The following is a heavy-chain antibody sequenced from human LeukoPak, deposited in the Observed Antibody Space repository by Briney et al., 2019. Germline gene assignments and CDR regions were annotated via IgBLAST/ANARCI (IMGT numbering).Heavy chain of an antibody. CDR3: SKDLGRDYDILTV. J-gene: IGHJ4*02. CDR2: ISYDGSNK. V-gene: IGHV3-30*18. D-gene: IGHD3-9*01. Sequence: GGSLRLSCAASGFTVSSNYMSWVRQAPGKGLEWVAVISYDGSNKYYADSVKGRFTISRDNSKNTLYLQMNSLRAEDTAVYYCSKDLGRDYDILTVWGQGTLLTVSS. CDR1: GFTVSSNY.